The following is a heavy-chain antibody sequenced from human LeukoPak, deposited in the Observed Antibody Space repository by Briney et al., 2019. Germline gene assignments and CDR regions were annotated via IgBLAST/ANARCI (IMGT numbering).Heavy chain of an antibody. CDR1: GYTFPGYY. CDR2: INPNSGGT. V-gene: IGHV1-2*02. Sequence: ASVKVSCKASGYTFPGYYMHWVRQAPGQGLEWMGWINPNSGGTNYAQKFQGRVTMTRDTSISTAYMELSRLRSDDTAVYYCARDIERERGGYYFDYWGQGTLVTVSS. CDR3: ARDIERERGGYYFDY. D-gene: IGHD3-16*01. J-gene: IGHJ4*02.